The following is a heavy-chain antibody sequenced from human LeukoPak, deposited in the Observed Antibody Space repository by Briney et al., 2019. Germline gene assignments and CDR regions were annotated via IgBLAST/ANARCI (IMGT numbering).Heavy chain of an antibody. CDR1: GYSISSSNW. D-gene: IGHD6-19*01. CDR2: IYYSGSA. CDR3: ARNQAVAGNHGAMDI. V-gene: IGHV4-28*01. J-gene: IGHJ3*02. Sequence: SDTLSLTCAVSGYSISSSNWWGWIRQPPGKGLEWIGYIYYSGSAYYNTSLNSRVTMSVDTSKNQFSLKLSSVTAVDTAVYYCARNQAVAGNHGAMDIWGQGTMVTVFS.